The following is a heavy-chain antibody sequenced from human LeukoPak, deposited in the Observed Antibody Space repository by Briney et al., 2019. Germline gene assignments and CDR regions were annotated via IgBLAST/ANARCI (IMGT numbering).Heavy chain of an antibody. Sequence: GGSLRLSCAASGFTFSSYGMSWVRQAPGKGLEWVSVIYSGGSTYYADSVKGRFTISRDNSKNTLYLQMNSLRAEDTAVYYCARVHVPGYCSSTSCSYYFDYWGQGTLVTVSS. V-gene: IGHV3-53*01. J-gene: IGHJ4*02. CDR2: IYSGGST. CDR3: ARVHVPGYCSSTSCSYYFDY. D-gene: IGHD2-2*01. CDR1: GFTFSSYG.